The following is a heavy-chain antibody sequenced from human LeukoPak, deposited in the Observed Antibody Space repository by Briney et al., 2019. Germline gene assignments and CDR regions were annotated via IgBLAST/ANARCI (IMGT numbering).Heavy chain of an antibody. CDR1: GFTFSSNY. CDR3: ARLQWQFFL. CDR2: IYSGGST. D-gene: IGHD6-19*01. V-gene: IGHV3-53*01. J-gene: IGHJ4*02. Sequence: GGSLRLSCAASGFTFSSNYMSWVRQARGKGLEWVSAIYSGGSTSYSDSAKGRITISTDKSKKKPHYQMNSLTADDTAVYYCARLQWQFFLWGQGTLVTVSS.